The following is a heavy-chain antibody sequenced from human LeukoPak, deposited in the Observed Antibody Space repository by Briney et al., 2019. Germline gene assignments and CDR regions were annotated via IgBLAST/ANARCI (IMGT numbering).Heavy chain of an antibody. D-gene: IGHD6-19*01. Sequence: GGSLRLSCAASGFTFSSYAMSWVRQAPGKGLEWVSAISGSGGSTYYADSVKGRFTISRDNSKNTLYLPMNSLRAEDTAVYYCAKVPRGSGWYYFDYWGQGTLVTVSS. CDR2: ISGSGGST. J-gene: IGHJ4*02. V-gene: IGHV3-23*01. CDR1: GFTFSSYA. CDR3: AKVPRGSGWYYFDY.